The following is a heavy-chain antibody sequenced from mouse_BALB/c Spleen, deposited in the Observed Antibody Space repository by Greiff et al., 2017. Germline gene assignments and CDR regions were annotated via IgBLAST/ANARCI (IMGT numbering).Heavy chain of an antibody. V-gene: IGHV1-82*01. D-gene: IGHD2-2*01. CDR1: GYAFSSSW. J-gene: IGHJ4*01. CDR2: IYPGDGDT. Sequence: VQLQQSGPELVKPGASVKISCKASGYAFSSSWMNWVKQRPGQGLEWIGRIYPGDGDTNYNQKFKDKATLTVDKSSSTAYMQLSSPTSEDSAVYYCTKGGLRDAMDYWGQGTSVTVSS. CDR3: TKGGLRDAMDY.